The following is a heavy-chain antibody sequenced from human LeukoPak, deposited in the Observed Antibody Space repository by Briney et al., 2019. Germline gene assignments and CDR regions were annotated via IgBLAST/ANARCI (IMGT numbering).Heavy chain of an antibody. V-gene: IGHV3-23*01. Sequence: GGSLRLSCAASGFTFSSYSMNWVRQAPGKGLEWVSAISGSGDTTYYADPVKGRFTISRDDSKNTLYLQMNSLRAEDTAVYYCAKDVWELNASWGQGTLVTVSS. CDR1: GFTFSSYS. D-gene: IGHD1-26*01. CDR3: AKDVWELNAS. J-gene: IGHJ1*01. CDR2: ISGSGDTT.